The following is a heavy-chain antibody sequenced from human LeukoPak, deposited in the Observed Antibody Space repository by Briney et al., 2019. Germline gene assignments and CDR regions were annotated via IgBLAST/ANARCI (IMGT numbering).Heavy chain of an antibody. CDR2: IWYDGSNK. D-gene: IGHD6-19*01. CDR1: GFTFSSYG. V-gene: IGHV3-33*01. CDR3: ARSSGWTRTAFDY. J-gene: IGHJ4*02. Sequence: GGSLRLSCAAPGFTFSSYGMHWVRQAPGKGLEWVAVIWYDGSNKYYADSVKGRFTISRDNSKNTLYLQMNSLRAEDTAVYYCARSSGWTRTAFDYWGQGTLVTVSS.